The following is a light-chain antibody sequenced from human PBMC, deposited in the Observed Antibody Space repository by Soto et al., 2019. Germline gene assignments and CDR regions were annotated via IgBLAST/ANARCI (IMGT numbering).Light chain of an antibody. CDR1: QTISSW. CDR2: KAS. CDR3: QHYNSYSEA. V-gene: IGKV1-5*03. Sequence: SAATVPGNVRDRVTITCRASQTISSWLAWYQQKPGKAPKLLIYKASTLKSGVPSRFSGSGSGTEFTLTISSLQPDDFATYYCQHYNSYSEAFGQGTKVDIK. J-gene: IGKJ1*01.